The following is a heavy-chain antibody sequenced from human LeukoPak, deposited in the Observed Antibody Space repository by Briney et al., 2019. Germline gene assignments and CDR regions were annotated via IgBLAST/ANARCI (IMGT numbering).Heavy chain of an antibody. J-gene: IGHJ4*02. CDR2: INPNSGGT. Sequence: ASVKVSCKASGYTFTGYYMHWVRQAPGRGLEWMGRINPNSGGTNYAQKFQGRVTMTRDTSISTAYMELSRLRSDDTAVYYCAGESINYYDSSGYFDYWGQGTLVTVSS. CDR3: AGESINYYDSSGYFDY. D-gene: IGHD3-22*01. CDR1: GYTFTGYY. V-gene: IGHV1-2*06.